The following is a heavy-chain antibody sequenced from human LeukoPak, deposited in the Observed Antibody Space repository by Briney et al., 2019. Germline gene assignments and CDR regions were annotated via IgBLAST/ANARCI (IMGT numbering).Heavy chain of an antibody. Sequence: GGSLRVSCAASGFTFSSYSMNWVRQAPGKGLEWVSSISSSSYIYYADSVKGRFTISRDNAKNSLYLQMNSLRAEDTAVYYCARATGWSFDYWGQGTLVTVSS. CDR1: GFTFSSYS. CDR2: ISSSSYI. CDR3: ARATGWSFDY. V-gene: IGHV3-21*01. D-gene: IGHD6-19*01. J-gene: IGHJ4*02.